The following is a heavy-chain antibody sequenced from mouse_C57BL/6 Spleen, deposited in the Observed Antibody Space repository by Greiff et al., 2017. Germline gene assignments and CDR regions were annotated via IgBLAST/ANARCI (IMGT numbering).Heavy chain of an antibody. Sequence: EVKLQESGGGLVKPGGSLKLSCAASGFTFSDYGLHWVRQAPETGLEWVAYLSSGSSTIYYADTVKGRFTISRDNAKNTLFLQMTSLRSEDTAMYYCARGDSYFDYWGQGTTLTVSS. D-gene: IGHD3-3*01. CDR1: GFTFSDYG. CDR3: ARGDSYFDY. J-gene: IGHJ2*01. CDR2: LSSGSSTI. V-gene: IGHV5-17*01.